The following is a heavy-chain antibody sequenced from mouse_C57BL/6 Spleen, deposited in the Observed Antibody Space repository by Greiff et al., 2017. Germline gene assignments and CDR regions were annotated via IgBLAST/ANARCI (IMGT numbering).Heavy chain of an antibody. V-gene: IGHV14-4*01. CDR1: GFNIKDDY. CDR2: IDPENGDT. J-gene: IGHJ2*01. CDR3: TTWGTTVVADY. Sequence: VQLQQSGAELVRPGASVKLSCTASGFNIKDDYMHWVKQRPEPGLEWIGWIDPENGDTEYASKFQGKATITADTSSNTAYLQLSSLTSEDTAVYYCTTWGTTVVADYWGQGTTLTVSS. D-gene: IGHD1-1*01.